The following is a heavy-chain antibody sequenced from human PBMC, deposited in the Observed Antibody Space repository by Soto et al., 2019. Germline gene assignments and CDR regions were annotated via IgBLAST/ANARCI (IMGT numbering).Heavy chain of an antibody. J-gene: IGHJ4*02. CDR3: ARSLTKSLRGGVAFDY. V-gene: IGHV1-69*06. D-gene: IGHD3-3*01. Sequence: QVQLVQSGAEVKKPGSSVKVSCTTSGGPFSSFAINWVRQAPGQGLEWMGGIIPLDGTTTYAEKIQGRVTITADTSTSTAYMDLSSLTLEDTAVYYCARSLTKSLRGGVAFDYWGQGTLLTVSS. CDR2: IIPLDGTT. CDR1: GGPFSSFA.